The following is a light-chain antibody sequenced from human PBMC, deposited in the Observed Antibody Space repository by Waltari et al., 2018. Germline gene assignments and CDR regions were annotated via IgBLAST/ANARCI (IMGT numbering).Light chain of an antibody. CDR2: RDD. V-gene: IGLV1-47*01. J-gene: IGLJ3*02. CDR1: NSNIGKNF. Sequence: QSVLTQPPSASGTPGQRVTISCSGSNSNIGKNFVYWYQQLAGTAPNLLIYRDDQRPSGVPDRFSGSKSGTSASLAISGLRSEDEADYYGAAWDDSLSGQVLFGGGTKLTVL. CDR3: AAWDDSLSGQVL.